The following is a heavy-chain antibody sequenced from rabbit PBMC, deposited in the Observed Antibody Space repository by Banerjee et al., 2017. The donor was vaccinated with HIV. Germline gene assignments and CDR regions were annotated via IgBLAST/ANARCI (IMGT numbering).Heavy chain of an antibody. CDR1: GFSFSSRYW. Sequence: QSLEESGGDLVKPGASLTLTCTASGFSFSSRYWICWVRQAPGKGLEWIACIYVGDDNTYYASWAKGRFTISKTSSTTVTLQMASLTAADTATYFCMRTDAVYDYSNLWGQGTLVTVS. CDR2: IYVGDDNT. V-gene: IGHV1S40*01. J-gene: IGHJ4*01. D-gene: IGHD4-2*01. CDR3: MRTDAVYDYSNL.